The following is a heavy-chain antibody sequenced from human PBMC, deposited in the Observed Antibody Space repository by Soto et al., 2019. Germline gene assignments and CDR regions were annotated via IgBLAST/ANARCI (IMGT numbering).Heavy chain of an antibody. CDR3: ARDADPDGDYGDFYYYYGMDV. CDR1: GFTFSSYW. Sequence: GGSLRLSCAASGFTFSSYWMHWVRQAPGKGLVWVSRINSDGSSTSYADSVKGRFTISRDNAKNTLYLQMNSLRAEDTAVYYCARDADPDGDYGDFYYYYGMDVWGQGTTVTVSS. J-gene: IGHJ6*02. CDR2: INSDGSST. V-gene: IGHV3-74*01. D-gene: IGHD4-17*01.